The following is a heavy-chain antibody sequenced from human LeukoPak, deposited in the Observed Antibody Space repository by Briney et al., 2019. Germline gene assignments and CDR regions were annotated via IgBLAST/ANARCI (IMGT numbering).Heavy chain of an antibody. CDR3: ATMGYGSGSYYNVGSY. J-gene: IGHJ4*02. Sequence: GASVKVSCKASGYTFTSYGISWVRQAPGQGLEWMGWISAYNGNTNYAQKLQGRVTMTTDTSTSTAYIELRSLRSDDTAVYYCATMGYGSGSYYNVGSYWGQGTLVTVSS. CDR2: ISAYNGNT. CDR1: GYTFTSYG. D-gene: IGHD3-10*01. V-gene: IGHV1-18*01.